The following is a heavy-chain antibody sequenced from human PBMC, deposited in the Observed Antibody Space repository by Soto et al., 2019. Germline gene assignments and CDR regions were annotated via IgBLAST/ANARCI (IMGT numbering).Heavy chain of an antibody. Sequence: EVQLVESGGGLVQPGESLRLSCAASGFTFSSYWMSWFRQAPGKGLEWVANIKQDGSEKYYVDSVKGRFTVSRDNAKNSLYLQMNSLRAEDTAVYYCARDHIVGATNFDYWGQGTLVTVSS. J-gene: IGHJ4*02. V-gene: IGHV3-7*01. CDR2: IKQDGSEK. CDR1: GFTFSSYW. CDR3: ARDHIVGATNFDY. D-gene: IGHD1-26*01.